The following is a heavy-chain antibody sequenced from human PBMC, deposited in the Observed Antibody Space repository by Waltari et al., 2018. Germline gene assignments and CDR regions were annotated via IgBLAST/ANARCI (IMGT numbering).Heavy chain of an antibody. D-gene: IGHD3-10*01. CDR2: INQSGST. V-gene: IGHV4-34*01. Sequence: QVQLQQWGAGLLKPSETLSLTCAVYGGSFSGYYWSWIRQPPGKGLEWIGEINQSGSTNYNPSLKSRVTISVDTSKNQFSLKLSSVTAADTAVYYCARGSMVRGVIISSAFDYWGQGTLVTVSS. CDR3: ARGSMVRGVIISSAFDY. J-gene: IGHJ4*02. CDR1: GGSFSGYY.